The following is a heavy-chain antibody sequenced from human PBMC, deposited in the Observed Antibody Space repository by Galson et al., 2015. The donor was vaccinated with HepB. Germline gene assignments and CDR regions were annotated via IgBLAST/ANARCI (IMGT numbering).Heavy chain of an antibody. V-gene: IGHV3-73*01. D-gene: IGHD2-21*02. J-gene: IGHJ6*02. CDR2: IRSKANSYAT. CDR1: GFTFSGSA. Sequence: SLRLSCAASGFTFSGSAMHWVRQASGKGLEWVGRIRSKANSYATAYAASVKGRFTISRDDSKNTAYLQMNSLKTEDTAVYYCTWVVTAIPGNYYGMDVWGQGTTVTVSS. CDR3: TWVVTAIPGNYYGMDV.